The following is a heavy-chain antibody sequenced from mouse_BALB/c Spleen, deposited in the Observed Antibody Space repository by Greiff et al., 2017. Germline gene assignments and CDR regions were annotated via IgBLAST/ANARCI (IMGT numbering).Heavy chain of an antibody. CDR1: GFTFSSFG. V-gene: IGHV5-17*02. D-gene: IGHD2-14*01. J-gene: IGHJ1*01. CDR3: ARSEVRRLYWYFDV. Sequence: EVQLVESGGGLVQPGGSRKLSCAASGFTFSSFGMHWVRQAPEKGLEWVAYISSGSSTIYYADTVKGRFTISRDNPKNTLFLQMTSLRSEDTAMYYCARSEVRRLYWYFDVWGAGTTVTVSS. CDR2: ISSGSSTI.